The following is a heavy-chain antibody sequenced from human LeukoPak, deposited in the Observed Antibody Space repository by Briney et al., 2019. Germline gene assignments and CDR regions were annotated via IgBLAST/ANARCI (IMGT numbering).Heavy chain of an antibody. CDR2: IYDSGST. D-gene: IGHD3-10*01. J-gene: IGHJ6*03. CDR1: GGSISSGGYC. Sequence: SQTLSLTCTVSGGSISSGGYCWSWIRRHRGKGLEWIGYIYDSGSTYYNPALKSRVTISVDTSNNQFSLKLSSVPAADTAVYYCARGYYGSGSDAYYYYLDVWGKGTTVTVSS. V-gene: IGHV4-31*03. CDR3: ARGYYGSGSDAYYYYLDV.